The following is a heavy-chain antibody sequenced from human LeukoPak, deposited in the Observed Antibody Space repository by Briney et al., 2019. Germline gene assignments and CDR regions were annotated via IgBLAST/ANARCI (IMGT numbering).Heavy chain of an antibody. CDR1: GYTFTSYG. V-gene: IGHV1-18*01. D-gene: IGHD3-22*01. J-gene: IGHJ4*02. CDR3: ARDSSGYYVSRATDY. Sequence: ASVKVSCKASGYTFTSYGISWVRQAPGQGLEWMGWISAYNGNTNYAQKLQGRGTMTTNTSTSTAYIELRRLRSDDTGVYFCARDSSGYYVSRATDYWGQGTLVTVSS. CDR2: ISAYNGNT.